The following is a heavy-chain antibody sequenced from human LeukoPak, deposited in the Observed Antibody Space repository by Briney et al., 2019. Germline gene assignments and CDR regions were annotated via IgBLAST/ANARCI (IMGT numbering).Heavy chain of an antibody. Sequence: SETLSLTSSFPGNPMSSVVYLGTWIPHHPGKALKWIGYIFSNGGSYYSPSLQSRLTISVDTSQKQFSLKMSSVTAADTAVYYCVRLTCSGSSCSGGGAFDVWGQGTVVTVSS. CDR3: VRLTCSGSSCSGGGAFDV. D-gene: IGHD2-2*01. J-gene: IGHJ3*01. V-gene: IGHV4-31*03. CDR2: IFSNGGS. CDR1: GNPMSSVVYL.